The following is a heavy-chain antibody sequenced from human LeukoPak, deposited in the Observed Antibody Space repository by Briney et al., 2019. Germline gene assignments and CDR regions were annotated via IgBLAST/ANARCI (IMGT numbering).Heavy chain of an antibody. V-gene: IGHV4-34*01. CDR2: VSRTGYT. CDR3: ATNVRALNFDY. CDR1: GGSFSGYY. J-gene: IGHJ4*02. Sequence: PSETLSLTCAVYGGSFSGYYWSWIRQPPGKGLEWIASVSRTGYTYYNESLRSRVTTSVDTSKNQFSLKLSSVTAADTAVYYCATNVRALNFDYWGQGTLVTVSS.